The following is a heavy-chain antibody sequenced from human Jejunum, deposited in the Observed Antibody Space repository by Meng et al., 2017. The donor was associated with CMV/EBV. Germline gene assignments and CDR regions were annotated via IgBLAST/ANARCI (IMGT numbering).Heavy chain of an antibody. CDR3: AKGGRSSGSYD. D-gene: IGHD3-22*01. V-gene: IGHV3-23*01. J-gene: IGHJ4*02. Sequence: LSWSASGFIFNSDAMSWVRQPPGRGLEWVSGVTGNGDTTFYADSVKGRFSISRDNSKNTVSLQMNSLRAEDTAVYYCAKGGRSSGSYDWGQGTLVTVSS. CDR1: GFIFNSDA. CDR2: VTGNGDTT.